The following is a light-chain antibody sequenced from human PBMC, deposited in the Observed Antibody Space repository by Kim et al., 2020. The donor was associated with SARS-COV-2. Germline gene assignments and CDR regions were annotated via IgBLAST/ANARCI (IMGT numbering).Light chain of an antibody. J-gene: IGKJ1*01. V-gene: IGKV3-15*01. Sequence: GGPRSGVNSNLSGCHQNPGQPPSLLRFAASSRATGRPARFSGSGSGTEFTLTISSLQSEDYAIYYCQQYNKCPPWTFGQGTKVDIK. CDR2: AAS. CDR1: SGVNSN. CDR3: QQYNKCPPWT.